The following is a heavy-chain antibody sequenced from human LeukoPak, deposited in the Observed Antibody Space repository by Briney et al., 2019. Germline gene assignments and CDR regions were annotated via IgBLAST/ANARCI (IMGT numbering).Heavy chain of an antibody. CDR2: ITSNGDGT. Sequence: GGSLRLSCVASGFSFSTYSMTWARQAPGKGLEWVSAITSNGDGTLYADSVKGRFTVSRDNSKNTLYLQMNSLRAEDTAVYYCARGLGYCTSTTCLLPFDYWGQGTLVTVSS. CDR3: ARGLGYCTSTTCLLPFDY. CDR1: GFSFSTYS. D-gene: IGHD2-2*01. V-gene: IGHV3-23*01. J-gene: IGHJ4*02.